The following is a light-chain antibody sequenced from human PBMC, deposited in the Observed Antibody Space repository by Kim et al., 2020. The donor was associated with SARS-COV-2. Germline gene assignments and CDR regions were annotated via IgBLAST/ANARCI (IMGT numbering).Light chain of an antibody. V-gene: IGLV3-19*01. CDR1: SLRSYY. CDR2: GKN. J-gene: IGLJ2*01. Sequence: SSELTQAPAVSVALGQTVRITCQGDSLRSYYASWYQQKPGQAPVLVIYGKNNRPSGIPDRFSGSSSGNTGSLTITGAQAEDEADYYCNSRDSSGNHVVFGGGTQLTVL. CDR3: NSRDSSGNHVV.